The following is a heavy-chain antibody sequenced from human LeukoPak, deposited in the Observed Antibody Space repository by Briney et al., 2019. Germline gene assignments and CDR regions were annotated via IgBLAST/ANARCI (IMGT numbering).Heavy chain of an antibody. D-gene: IGHD5-24*01. J-gene: IGHJ4*02. Sequence: GGSLRLSCAASGFTFNSYAMTWVSQAPGKGLEWVSSISAGAGYIYYADSVKGRFTSSRDNSKSTLYLQMSNLRAEDTAVYFCAKNRATGLAFYAYWGQGTQVTVSS. CDR1: GFTFNSYA. CDR3: AKNRATGLAFYAY. CDR2: ISAGAGYI. V-gene: IGHV3-23*01.